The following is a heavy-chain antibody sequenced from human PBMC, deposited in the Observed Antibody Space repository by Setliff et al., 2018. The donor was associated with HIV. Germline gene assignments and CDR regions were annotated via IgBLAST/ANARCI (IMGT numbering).Heavy chain of an antibody. D-gene: IGHD3-22*01. CDR1: GYSFTSYW. V-gene: IGHV5-51*01. CDR2: IYPGDSDP. CDR3: ARRYSEDSGYGPRYFDY. J-gene: IGHJ4*02. Sequence: PGESLKISCKGSGYSFTSYWIGWVRQMPGKGLEWMGIIYPGDSDPRYSPSFQGQVTISADKSISTAYLQWSSLKASDTAMYYCARRYSEDSGYGPRYFDYWGQGTLVTVSS.